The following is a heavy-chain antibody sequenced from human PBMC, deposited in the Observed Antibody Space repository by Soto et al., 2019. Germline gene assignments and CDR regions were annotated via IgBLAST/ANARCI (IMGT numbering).Heavy chain of an antibody. CDR3: ARDSQYYDFWSGYYRPYYYYGMDV. J-gene: IGHJ6*02. Sequence: QVQLVQSGAEVKKPGASVKVSCKASGYTFTGYYMHWGRQAPGQGLEWMGWINPNSGGTNYAQKFQGRVTMTRDTSISTAYMELSRLRSDDTAVYYCARDSQYYDFWSGYYRPYYYYGMDVWGQGTTVTVSS. CDR1: GYTFTGYY. CDR2: INPNSGGT. D-gene: IGHD3-3*01. V-gene: IGHV1-2*02.